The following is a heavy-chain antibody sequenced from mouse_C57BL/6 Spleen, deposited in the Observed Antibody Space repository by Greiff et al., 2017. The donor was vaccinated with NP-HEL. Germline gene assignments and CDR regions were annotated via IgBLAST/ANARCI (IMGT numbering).Heavy chain of an antibody. D-gene: IGHD3-2*02. CDR3: ARDSSGYVRYFFDY. J-gene: IGHJ2*01. CDR1: GYTFTSYW. CDR2: IDPSDSYT. V-gene: IGHV1-50*01. Sequence: QVQLQQPGAELVKPGASVKLSCKASGYTFTSYWMQWVKQRPGQGLEWIGEIDPSDSYTNYNQKFKGKATLTVDTSSSTAYMQLSSLTSKDTEVYYYARDSSGYVRYFFDYWGQGTTLTVSS.